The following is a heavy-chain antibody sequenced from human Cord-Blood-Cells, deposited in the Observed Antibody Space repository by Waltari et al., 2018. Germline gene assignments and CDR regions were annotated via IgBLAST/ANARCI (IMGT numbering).Heavy chain of an antibody. Sequence: QVQLVQSGSELKKPGASVKVSCKASGYTFTSYAMNWVRQAPGQGLEWMGWINTNTGNPTNAQGFTGRFVCSLDTTVSTGYLQISSLKAEDTAVYYCAREWELRYFDWLPNYNWFDPWGQGTLVTVSS. V-gene: IGHV7-4-1*02. CDR1: GYTFTSYA. CDR2: INTNTGNP. D-gene: IGHD3-9*01. CDR3: AREWELRYFDWLPNYNWFDP. J-gene: IGHJ5*02.